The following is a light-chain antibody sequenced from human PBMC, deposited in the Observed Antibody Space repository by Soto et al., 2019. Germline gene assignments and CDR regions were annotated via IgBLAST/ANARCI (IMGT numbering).Light chain of an antibody. CDR3: QQYGSSPPLT. J-gene: IGKJ4*01. CDR1: QSVSSSY. CDR2: GAS. V-gene: IGKV3-20*01. Sequence: EFVLTQSPGTLSLSPGERATLACRASQSVSSSYLAWYQQKPGQAPRILIYGASTRATGIPARFSGSGSGTDFTLTIIRLEPEDFAVYYCQQYGSSPPLTFGGGTKVEIK.